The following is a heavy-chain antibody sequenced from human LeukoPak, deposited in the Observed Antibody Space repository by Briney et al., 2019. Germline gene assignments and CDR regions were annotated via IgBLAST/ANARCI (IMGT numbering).Heavy chain of an antibody. Sequence: SQTLSLTCAVSGGSISSGGYSWSWIRQPPGKGLEWTGYIYHSGSTYYNPSLKSRVTISVDRSKNQFSLKLSSVTAADTAVYYCARGSNDYVWGSYRSFFDYWGQGTLVTVSS. CDR3: ARGSNDYVWGSYRSFFDY. J-gene: IGHJ4*02. D-gene: IGHD3-16*02. CDR1: GGSISSGGYS. CDR2: IYHSGST. V-gene: IGHV4-30-2*01.